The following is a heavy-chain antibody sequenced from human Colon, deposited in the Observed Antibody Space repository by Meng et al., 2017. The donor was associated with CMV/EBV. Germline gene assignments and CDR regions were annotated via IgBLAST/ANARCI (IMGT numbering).Heavy chain of an antibody. CDR3: ARYLTGAVAGIGSFDS. D-gene: IGHD6-19*01. V-gene: IGHV3-53*01. CDR1: GFTVSSNY. CDR2: IYSAGTT. J-gene: IGHJ4*02. Sequence: EVQLVESGXGLIQPGGSLSLYCAASGFTVSSNYMSWVRQAPGKGLEWVSNIYSAGTTYYADSVKGRFIISRDNSKNTLYLQMNSLRVEDTAVYYCARYLTGAVAGIGSFDSWGQGTLGTVSS.